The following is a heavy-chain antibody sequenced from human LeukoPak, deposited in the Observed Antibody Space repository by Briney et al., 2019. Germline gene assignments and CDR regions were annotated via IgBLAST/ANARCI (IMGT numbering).Heavy chain of an antibody. V-gene: IGHV3-23*01. CDR3: AKPQPGYDFWSGYDYFDY. D-gene: IGHD3-3*01. CDR1: GFTFSSYA. Sequence: GGSLRLSRAASGFTFSSYAMSWVRQAPGKGLEWVSAISGSGGSTYYADSVKGRFTISRDNSKNTLYLQMNSLRAEDTAVYYCAKPQPGYDFWSGYDYFDYWGQGTLVTVSS. J-gene: IGHJ4*02. CDR2: ISGSGGST.